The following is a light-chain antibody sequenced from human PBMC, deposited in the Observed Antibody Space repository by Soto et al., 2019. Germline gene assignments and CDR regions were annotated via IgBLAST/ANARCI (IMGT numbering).Light chain of an antibody. CDR3: QQYGSSPRIT. CDR2: GAS. CDR1: QSVGSRS. J-gene: IGKJ5*01. V-gene: IGKV3-20*01. Sequence: EIVLTQSPGTLSLSPGERATLSCRASQSVGSRSLAWYQQRPGQALRLLIYGASSRATGIPDRFSGSGSGTDFTLTISRLEPEDFAVYYCQQYGSSPRITFGQGTRLEIK.